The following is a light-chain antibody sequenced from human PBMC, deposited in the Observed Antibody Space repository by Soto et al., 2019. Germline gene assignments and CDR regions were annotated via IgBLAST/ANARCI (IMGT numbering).Light chain of an antibody. CDR1: QSISRS. V-gene: IGKV3-15*01. Sequence: ETLLKLSRAILSVARNERGTLCCTASQSISRSLAWYQQKPGQAPRLLISDASTRATGIPARFSGSGSGTEFTLSISSLQSADFAVYYCQQYNNWPPITFGQGTRLEIK. J-gene: IGKJ5*01. CDR2: DAS. CDR3: QQYNNWPPIT.